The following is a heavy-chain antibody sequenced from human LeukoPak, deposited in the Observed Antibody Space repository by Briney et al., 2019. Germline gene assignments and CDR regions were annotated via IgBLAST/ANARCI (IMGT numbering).Heavy chain of an antibody. CDR1: GGTFSSHA. J-gene: IGHJ4*02. CDR2: IIPMSTTT. CDR3: ARGGYYYDSSGYSHLPDY. D-gene: IGHD3-22*01. Sequence: ASVKVSCKASGGTFSSHAINWVRQAPGQGLEWMGGIIPMSTTTKYAQKFQGRVTITADESTSTAYMELSSLRSEDTAVYYCARGGYYYDSSGYSHLPDYWGQGTLVTVSA. V-gene: IGHV1-69*13.